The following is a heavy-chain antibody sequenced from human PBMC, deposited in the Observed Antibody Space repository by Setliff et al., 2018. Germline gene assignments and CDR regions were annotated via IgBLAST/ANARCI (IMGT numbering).Heavy chain of an antibody. D-gene: IGHD3-22*01. V-gene: IGHV1-18*01. CDR2: ISVYNGDT. CDR3: ATIYDSSGHFYPDY. Sequence: ASVKVSCKASGYTFRNYAFAWVRQAPGQGLEWVGWISVYNGDTNYAQKFQGRVTITTDESTSTAYMELSSLRSEDTAVYYCATIYDSSGHFYPDYWGQGTLVTVSS. CDR1: GYTFRNYA. J-gene: IGHJ4*02.